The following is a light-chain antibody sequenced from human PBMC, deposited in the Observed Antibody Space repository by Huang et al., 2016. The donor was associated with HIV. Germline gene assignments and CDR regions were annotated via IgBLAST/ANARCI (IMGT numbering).Light chain of an antibody. CDR3: HQYGTSVGT. J-gene: IGKJ1*01. CDR1: QTVSNNF. V-gene: IGKV3-20*01. CDR2: AAS. Sequence: EIVLTQSPGTLSLSPGERATLSCGASQTVSNNFFAWYQHKPGQAPRRLIYAASSRATGIPDRFSGSGSRRDFNLTISRLEPEDFAVYYCHQYGTSVGTFGPGTKVDVK.